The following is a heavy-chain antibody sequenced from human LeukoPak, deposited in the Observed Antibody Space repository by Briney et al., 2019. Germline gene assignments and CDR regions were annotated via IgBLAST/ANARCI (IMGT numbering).Heavy chain of an antibody. CDR3: AKKGDSYGFDY. D-gene: IGHD5-18*01. V-gene: IGHV3-23*01. Sequence: GGSLRLSCAASGFIFGSHTMSWVRQAPGKGLKFVSAISGSSTYYADSVKGRFTISRDNSKNTLYLQMNSLRAEDTAVYYCAKKGDSYGFDYWGQGTLVTISS. CDR1: GFIFGSHT. J-gene: IGHJ4*02. CDR2: ISGSST.